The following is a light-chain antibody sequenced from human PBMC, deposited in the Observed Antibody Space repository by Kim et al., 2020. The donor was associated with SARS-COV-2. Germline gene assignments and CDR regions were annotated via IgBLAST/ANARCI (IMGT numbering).Light chain of an antibody. Sequence: VALGPTVRNTGKGDSLSSYYASWYQQQPGHAPVLVIYGKNNRPSGVPDRFSGSSSGNTASLTITGAQAEDEADYYCNSRDSSGPVVFGGGTKLTVL. J-gene: IGLJ2*01. CDR3: NSRDSSGPVV. CDR1: SLSSYY. V-gene: IGLV3-19*01. CDR2: GKN.